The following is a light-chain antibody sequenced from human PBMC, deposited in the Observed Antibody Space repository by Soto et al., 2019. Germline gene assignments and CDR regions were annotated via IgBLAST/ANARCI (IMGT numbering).Light chain of an antibody. J-gene: IGKJ2*01. V-gene: IGKV3-15*01. CDR3: QQYGSSRNT. CDR1: QSISSN. Sequence: VMTQSPATLSVSPGERATLSCRASQSISSNLAWYQQKLGQAPRLFIFRASSRATGVPARFSGSGSATDFTLTISRVEPEDFAVYYCQQYGSSRNTFGQGTKVDIK. CDR2: RAS.